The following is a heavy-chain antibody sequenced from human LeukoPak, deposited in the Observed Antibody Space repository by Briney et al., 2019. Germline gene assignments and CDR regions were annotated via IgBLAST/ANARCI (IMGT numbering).Heavy chain of an antibody. CDR1: GGSISSSSYY. CDR3: AKVYDGTEWYFDL. V-gene: IGHV4-39*01. CDR2: IYYSGST. Sequence: SETLSLTCTVSGGSISSSSYYWGWIRQPPGKGLEWIGSIYYSGSTYYNPSLKSRVTISVDTSKNQFSLKLSSVTAADTAVYYCAKVYDGTEWYFDLWGRGTLVTVSS. D-gene: IGHD3-22*01. J-gene: IGHJ2*01.